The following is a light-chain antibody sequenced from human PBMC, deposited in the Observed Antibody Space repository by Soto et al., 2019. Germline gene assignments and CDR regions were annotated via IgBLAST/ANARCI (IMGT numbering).Light chain of an antibody. CDR1: SSDVGGYNY. Sequence: QSALTQPASVSGSPGQSITISCTGTSSDVGGYNYVSWYQQHPGKAPKLMIYDVSNRPSGVSNRFSGSKSGNTASLTISGLQAEDEADYYCSSYTSSSVVFGGGTRSPS. CDR3: SSYTSSSVV. J-gene: IGLJ2*01. CDR2: DVS. V-gene: IGLV2-14*01.